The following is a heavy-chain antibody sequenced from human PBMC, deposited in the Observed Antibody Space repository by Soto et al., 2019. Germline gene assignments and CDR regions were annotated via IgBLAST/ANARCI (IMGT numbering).Heavy chain of an antibody. CDR1: GGSISSYY. J-gene: IGHJ6*02. CDR3: ASRGVDIVATTRDYYYGMDV. Sequence: SETLSLTCTVSGGSISSYYWSWIRQPPGKGLEWIGYIYYSGSTNYNPSLKSRVTISVDTSKNQFSLKLSSVTAADTAVYYCASRGVDIVATTRDYYYGMDVWGQGTTVT. D-gene: IGHD5-12*01. CDR2: IYYSGST. V-gene: IGHV4-59*01.